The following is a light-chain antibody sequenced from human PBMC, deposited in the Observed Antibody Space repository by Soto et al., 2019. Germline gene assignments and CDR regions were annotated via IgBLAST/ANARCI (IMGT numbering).Light chain of an antibody. CDR1: QSVSSSY. CDR3: QQYGSSPQWT. CDR2: GAS. J-gene: IGKJ1*01. V-gene: IGKV3-20*01. Sequence: EIVLTQSPGTLSLSPGERATLSCRASQSVSSSYLAWYQQKPGQAPRLLIYGASSRATGIPDRFSGSGSGTDFTLTISRLEPEDFAVYYCQQYGSSPQWTFGQGTKVDTK.